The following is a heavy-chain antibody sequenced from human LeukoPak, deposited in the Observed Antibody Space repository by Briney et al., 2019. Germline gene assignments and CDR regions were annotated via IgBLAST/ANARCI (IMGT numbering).Heavy chain of an antibody. CDR3: AKTMRSTWYSPSDF. V-gene: IGHV3-23*01. J-gene: IGHJ4*02. CDR2: ISGSGGST. CDR1: GFTFSSYA. D-gene: IGHD6-13*01. Sequence: GGSLRLSCAASGFTFSSYAMSWVRQAPGKGLEWVSGISGSGGSTYYADSVKGRFTISRDNSKNTLYLQMNSLRAEDTAVYYCAKTMRSTWYSPSDFWGQGTLVTVSS.